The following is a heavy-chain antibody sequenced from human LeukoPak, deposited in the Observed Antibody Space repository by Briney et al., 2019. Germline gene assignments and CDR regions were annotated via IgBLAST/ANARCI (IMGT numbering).Heavy chain of an antibody. D-gene: IGHD1-14*01. V-gene: IGHV3-30-3*01. CDR2: ISYDGSNK. J-gene: IGHJ6*03. Sequence: GGSLRLSCAASGFTFRSYAMHWVRQAPGKGLEWVAVISYDGSNKYYADSVKGRFTISRDNSKNTLYLQMNSLRAEDTAVYYCARDPGNLGYMDVWGKGTTVTVSS. CDR1: GFTFRSYA. CDR3: ARDPGNLGYMDV.